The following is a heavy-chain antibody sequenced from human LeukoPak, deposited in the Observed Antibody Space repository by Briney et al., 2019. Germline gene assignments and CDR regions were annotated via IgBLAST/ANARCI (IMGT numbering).Heavy chain of an antibody. Sequence: SVKVSCKASGGTFSSYAISWVRQAPGQGLEWMGRIIPILGIANYAQKFQGRVTITADKSTSTAYMELSSLRSEDTAVYYCARGAGGSGSYYSPFWGQGTLVTVSS. CDR2: IIPILGIA. V-gene: IGHV1-69*04. J-gene: IGHJ4*02. CDR1: GGTFSSYA. CDR3: ARGAGGSGSYYSPF. D-gene: IGHD3-10*01.